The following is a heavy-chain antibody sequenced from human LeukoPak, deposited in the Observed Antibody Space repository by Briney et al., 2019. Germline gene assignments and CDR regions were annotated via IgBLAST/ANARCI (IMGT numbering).Heavy chain of an antibody. V-gene: IGHV4-34*01. Sequence: PSETLSLTCAVYGGSFSGHYWSWIRQPPGKGLEWIGEINHSGSTNYNPSLKSRVTISVDTSKIQFSLKLSSVTAADTAVYYRVSNPPMDVWGQGTTVTVSS. J-gene: IGHJ6*02. CDR2: INHSGST. CDR3: VSNPPMDV. CDR1: GGSFSGHY.